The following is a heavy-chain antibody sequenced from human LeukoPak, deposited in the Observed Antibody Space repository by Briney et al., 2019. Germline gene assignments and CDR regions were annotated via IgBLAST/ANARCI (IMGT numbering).Heavy chain of an antibody. CDR3: ARGRSRAAGMGVTSGWFDP. CDR2: ISSSSSAI. V-gene: IGHV3-48*01. CDR1: GFTFSSYS. J-gene: IGHJ5*02. Sequence: PGGSLRLSCAASGFTFSSYSLNWVRQAPGKGLEWVSYISSSSSAIYYADSVKGRFTISRDNAKNSLYLQMNSLRAEDTAVYYCARGRSRAAGMGVTSGWFDPWGQGTLVTVSS. D-gene: IGHD6-13*01.